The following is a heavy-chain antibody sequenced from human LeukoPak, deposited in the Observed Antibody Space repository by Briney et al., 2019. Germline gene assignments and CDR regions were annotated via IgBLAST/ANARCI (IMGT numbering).Heavy chain of an antibody. Sequence: ASVKVSCKASGGTFSSYAISWVRQAPGQGLEWMGGIIPIFGTANYAQKFQGRVTITADESTSTAYMELSSLRSEDTAVYYCARGPGEYSYGFGNFDYWAREPWSPSPQ. CDR1: GGTFSSYA. V-gene: IGHV1-69*13. J-gene: IGHJ4*02. CDR2: IIPIFGTA. CDR3: ARGPGEYSYGFGNFDY. D-gene: IGHD5-18*01.